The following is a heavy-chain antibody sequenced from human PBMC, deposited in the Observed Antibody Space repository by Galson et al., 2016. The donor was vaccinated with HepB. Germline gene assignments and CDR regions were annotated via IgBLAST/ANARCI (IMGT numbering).Heavy chain of an antibody. D-gene: IGHD2-15*01. V-gene: IGHV1-18*01. CDR2: ISGTNGNT. J-gene: IGHJ4*02. CDR3: TRGSRCSGGRCYSPAFDY. Sequence: QSGAEVKKPGESLKVSCKASGYIFNTYGIGWVRQAPGQGLEWMGWISGTNGNTNYAPSLQGRVTMTRDTSTSTVYMELRSLRFDDTATYYCTRGSRCSGGRCYSPAFDYWGQGTLVTVSS. CDR1: GYIFNTYG.